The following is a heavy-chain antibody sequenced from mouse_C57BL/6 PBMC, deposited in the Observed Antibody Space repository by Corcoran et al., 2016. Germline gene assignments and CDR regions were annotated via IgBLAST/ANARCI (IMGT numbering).Heavy chain of an antibody. J-gene: IGHJ2*01. Sequence: EVQLQQSGPELVKPGASVKISCKASGYTFTDYYMNWVKQSHGKSLEWIGDINPNNGGTSYNQKFKGKATFTVDKSSSTAYMELRSLTSEDSAVYYWARSRTLYGYYVDYWGQGTTLTVSS. D-gene: IGHD2-2*01. CDR2: INPNNGGT. V-gene: IGHV1-26*01. CDR1: GYTFTDYY. CDR3: ARSRTLYGYYVDY.